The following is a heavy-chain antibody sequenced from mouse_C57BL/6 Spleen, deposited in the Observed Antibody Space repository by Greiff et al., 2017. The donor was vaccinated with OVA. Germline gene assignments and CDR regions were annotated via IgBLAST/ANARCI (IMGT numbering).Heavy chain of an antibody. CDR2: ISSGGDYI. CDR3: TRDNYSTFAY. Sequence: EVQGVESGEGLVKPGGSLKLSCAASGFTFSSYAMSWVRQTPEKRLEWVAYISSGGDYIYYADTVKGRFTISRDNARNTLYLQMSSLKSEDTAMYYCTRDNYSTFAYWGQGTLVTVSA. V-gene: IGHV5-9-1*02. D-gene: IGHD2-5*01. J-gene: IGHJ3*01. CDR1: GFTFSSYA.